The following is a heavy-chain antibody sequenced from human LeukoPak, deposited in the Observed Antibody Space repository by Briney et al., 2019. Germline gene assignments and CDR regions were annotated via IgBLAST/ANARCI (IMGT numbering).Heavy chain of an antibody. CDR3: ARCGEMATISSCYFDY. CDR1: GYRFSYYW. V-gene: IGHV5-51*01. CDR2: IYPGESDT. Sequence: GAPLKIASKGLGYRFSYYWIAWVRPMPGKGLEWMGIIYPGESDTRCSPSFQGQVTISADKSISTAYLKWSSLRASDTAMYYCARCGEMATISSCYFDYWGQGSLVTVSS. D-gene: IGHD5-24*01. J-gene: IGHJ4*02.